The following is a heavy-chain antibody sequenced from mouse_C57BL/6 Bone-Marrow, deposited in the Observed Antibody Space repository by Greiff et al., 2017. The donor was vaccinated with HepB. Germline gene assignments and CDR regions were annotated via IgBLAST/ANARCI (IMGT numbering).Heavy chain of an antibody. Sequence: QVQLQQPGAELVRPGTSVKLSCKASGYTFTSYWMHWVKQRPGQGLEWIGVIDPSDSYTNYNQKFKGKATLTVDTSSSTAYMQLSSLTSEDSAVYYCARRDSNPPWFAYWGQGTLVTVSA. V-gene: IGHV1-59*01. CDR1: GYTFTSYW. CDR3: ARRDSNPPWFAY. J-gene: IGHJ3*01. CDR2: IDPSDSYT. D-gene: IGHD2-5*01.